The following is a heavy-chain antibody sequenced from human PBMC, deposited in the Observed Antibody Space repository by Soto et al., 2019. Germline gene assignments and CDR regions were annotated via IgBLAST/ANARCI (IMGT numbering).Heavy chain of an antibody. CDR2: IYYGGST. Sequence: SETLSLTCTVSGGSISSSSYYWGWIRQPPGKELEWIGDIYYGGSTYYNPSLKRRVTVSVDTSKNQFSLKLSSLTAADTAVYFFAIHSMTVRSGYHKWFNLWGQGTLVTVSS. D-gene: IGHD3-3*01. V-gene: IGHV4-39*01. CDR1: GGSISSSSYY. J-gene: IGHJ5*02. CDR3: AIHSMTVRSGYHKWFNL.